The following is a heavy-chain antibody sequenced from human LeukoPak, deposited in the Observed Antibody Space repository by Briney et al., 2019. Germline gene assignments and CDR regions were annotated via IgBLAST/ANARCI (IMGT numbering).Heavy chain of an antibody. CDR3: AKSDKPIVGAFYYYYMDV. CDR2: ISGSGGST. CDR1: EFTFSSYA. D-gene: IGHD1-26*01. Sequence: GGSLRLSCAASEFTFSSYAMSWVRQAPGKGLEWVSAISGSGGSTYYADSVKGRFTISRDNSKNTLYLQMNSLRAEDTAVYYCAKSDKPIVGAFYYYYMDVWGKGTTVTVSS. V-gene: IGHV3-23*01. J-gene: IGHJ6*03.